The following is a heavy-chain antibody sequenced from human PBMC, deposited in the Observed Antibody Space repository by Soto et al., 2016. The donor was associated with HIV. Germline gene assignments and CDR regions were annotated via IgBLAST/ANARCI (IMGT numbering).Heavy chain of an antibody. Sequence: EVQLVESGGGLVQPGRSLRLSCAASGFTFDAYAMHWVRQAPGKGLEWVSSISWNSGTIGYADSVKGRFTISRDNAKNSLYLQMDSLRPEDTAFYYCVKDNSGWYYFDHWGQGTLVTVYS. CDR3: VKDNSGWYYFDH. J-gene: IGHJ4*02. CDR1: GFTFDAYA. V-gene: IGHV3-9*01. D-gene: IGHD6-19*01. CDR2: ISWNSGTI.